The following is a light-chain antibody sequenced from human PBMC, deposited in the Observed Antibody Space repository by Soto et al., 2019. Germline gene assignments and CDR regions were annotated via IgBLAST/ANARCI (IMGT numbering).Light chain of an antibody. CDR1: QSVSSY. CDR3: QQRSNWPLT. Sequence: EIVLTQSPATLSLSPGETATLSCRASQSVSSYLAWYQQKPGQAPRLLIYDASNRATGIPARFSGSGSGTDFTVTISSLEPEDFAVYYCQQRSNWPLTFGGGTKVDIK. CDR2: DAS. J-gene: IGKJ4*01. V-gene: IGKV3-11*01.